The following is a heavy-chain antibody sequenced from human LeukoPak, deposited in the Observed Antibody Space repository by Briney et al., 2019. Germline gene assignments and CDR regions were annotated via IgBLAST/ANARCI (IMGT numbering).Heavy chain of an antibody. CDR2: ITWDAGST. CDR3: AKGTSSWHEFDY. J-gene: IGHJ4*02. CDR1: GFTFDDYA. Sequence: AGSLRLSCAASGFTFDDYAMHWVRQAPGKGLEWVSLITWDAGSTYYADSVKGRFTISRDNSKNSLYLQMNSLRAEDTALYYCAKGTSSWHEFDYWGQGTLVTVSS. V-gene: IGHV3-43D*03. D-gene: IGHD6-13*01.